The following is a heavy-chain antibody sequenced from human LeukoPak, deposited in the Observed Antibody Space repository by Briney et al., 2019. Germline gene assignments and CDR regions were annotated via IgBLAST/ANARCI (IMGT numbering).Heavy chain of an antibody. D-gene: IGHD5-24*01. CDR1: GFTFSNYW. CDR2: INTDGSSP. J-gene: IGHJ4*02. V-gene: IGHV3-74*01. Sequence: GGSLRLSCAASGFTFSNYWMHWVRQGPGKGLVWISRINTDGSSPSYAVSVKVRFTIPRDNAKNTLFLQMNSLRAEDTAVYYCARSREPGRDGDYWGQGTLVTVS. CDR3: ARSREPGRDGDY.